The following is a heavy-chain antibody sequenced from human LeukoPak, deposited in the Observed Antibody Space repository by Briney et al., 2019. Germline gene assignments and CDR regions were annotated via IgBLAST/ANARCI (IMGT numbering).Heavy chain of an antibody. V-gene: IGHV3-30*04. D-gene: IGHD1-26*01. J-gene: IGHJ4*02. CDR3: ARGAILGGYNLIDD. Sequence: PGGSLRLSCAASGFTFGTYAMHWVRQAPGKGLEWVAVILSDGSIQNTADSVRGRFIIPRDNSKNTLFLQMNRLRTEDTAVYYCARGAILGGYNLIDDWGQGTLVTVSS. CDR2: ILSDGSIQ. CDR1: GFTFGTYA.